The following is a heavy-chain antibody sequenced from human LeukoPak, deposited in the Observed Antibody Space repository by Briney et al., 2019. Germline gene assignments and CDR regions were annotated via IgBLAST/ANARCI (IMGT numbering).Heavy chain of an antibody. CDR2: IYYTGST. V-gene: IGHV4-59*01. CDR3: ARQQLSQLYYFDN. CDR1: GGSISSYY. J-gene: IGHJ4*02. D-gene: IGHD6-13*01. Sequence: SEGLSLTCTVTGGSISSYYWSWIRQPPRKGLEWIGYIYYTGSTNYNPSLKSRVTISVDTSKNQFSLKLSSVTAADTAVYYCARQQLSQLYYFDNWGQGTLVTVSS.